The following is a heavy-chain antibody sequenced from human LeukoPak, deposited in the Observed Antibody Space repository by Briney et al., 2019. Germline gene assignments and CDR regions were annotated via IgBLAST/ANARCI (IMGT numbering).Heavy chain of an antibody. CDR1: GFTFSSYS. CDR3: AKAQARYSYGIGGD. V-gene: IGHV3-21*04. D-gene: IGHD5-18*01. CDR2: ISSSSSYI. Sequence: GGSLRLSCAASGFTFSSYSMNWVRQAPGKGLEWVSSISSSSSYIYYADSVKGRFTISRDNSKNTLYLQMNSLRAEDTAVYYCAKAQARYSYGIGGDWGQGTLVTVSS. J-gene: IGHJ4*02.